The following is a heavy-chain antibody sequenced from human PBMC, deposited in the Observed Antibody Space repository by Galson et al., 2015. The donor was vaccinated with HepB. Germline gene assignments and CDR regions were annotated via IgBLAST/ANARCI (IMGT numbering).Heavy chain of an antibody. CDR3: ARSFYYGSDSYFDY. J-gene: IGHJ4*02. Sequence: SVKVSCKASGYIFTNFGISWVRQAPGQGLEWMGWITAFNGNTNYARKFHGRVTMTTHKSTRTAYMELRSLTSDDTAVYYCARSFYYGSDSYFDYWGQGTLVTVSS. V-gene: IGHV1-18*01. CDR1: GYIFTNFG. CDR2: ITAFNGNT. D-gene: IGHD3-10*01.